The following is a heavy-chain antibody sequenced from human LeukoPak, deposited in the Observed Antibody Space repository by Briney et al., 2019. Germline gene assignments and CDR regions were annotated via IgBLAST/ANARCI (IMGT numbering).Heavy chain of an antibody. J-gene: IGHJ3*02. CDR2: IYYSGST. CDR1: GGSISSNTYY. V-gene: IGHV4-39*07. CDR3: ASSAGEDAFDI. Sequence: PSETLSLTCTVSGGSISSNTYYWGWIRQPPGKGLEWIGSIYYSGSTYYNLSLKSRVTISVDTSKNQFSLKLSSVTAADTAVYYCASSAGEDAFDIWGQGTMVTVSS.